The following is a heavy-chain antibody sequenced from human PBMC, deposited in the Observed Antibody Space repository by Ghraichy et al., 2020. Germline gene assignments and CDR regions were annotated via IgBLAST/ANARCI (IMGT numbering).Heavy chain of an antibody. V-gene: IGHV3-7*03. J-gene: IGHJ4*02. CDR3: AREGDGYNLEGFDY. CDR2: IKHDGSEK. Sequence: GGSLRLSCAASGFTFSTFWMTWVRQAPGKGLEWVANIKHDGSEKYYVDSVKGRFTISRDNAKNSLYLQMDSLRAEDTAIYYCAREGDGYNLEGFDYWGQGTLVTVSS. D-gene: IGHD5-24*01. CDR1: GFTFSTFW.